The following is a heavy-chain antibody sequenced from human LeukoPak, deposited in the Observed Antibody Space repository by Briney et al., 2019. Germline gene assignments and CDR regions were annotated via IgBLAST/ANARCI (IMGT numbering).Heavy chain of an antibody. Sequence: SETLSLTCTVSGGSISSSSYYWSRIRQPPGKGLEWIGYIYYSGSTNYNPSLKSRVTISVDTSKNQFSLKLTSVTAADTAVYYCAREGILRTFDSWGQGTLVTVSS. CDR2: IYYSGST. J-gene: IGHJ4*02. CDR3: AREGILRTFDS. D-gene: IGHD4-17*01. CDR1: GGSISSSSYY. V-gene: IGHV4-61*01.